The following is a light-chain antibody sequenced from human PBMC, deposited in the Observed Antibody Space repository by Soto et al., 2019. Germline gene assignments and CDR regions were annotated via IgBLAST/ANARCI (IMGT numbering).Light chain of an antibody. V-gene: IGKV1-5*01. J-gene: IGKJ5*01. CDR2: HAS. CDR1: QSISNW. CDR3: QQYNNWPT. Sequence: DIHMTQSPSTLSASVLDIVTITCRASQSISNWLAWYQQKPGKAPKLLIYHASSLESGVPSRFSGSGSGTEFTLTISSLQSEDFAVYYCQQYNNWPTFGQGTRLEIK.